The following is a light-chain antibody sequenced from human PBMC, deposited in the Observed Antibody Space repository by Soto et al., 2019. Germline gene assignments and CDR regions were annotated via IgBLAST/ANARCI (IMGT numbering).Light chain of an antibody. CDR3: AAWDDSLNGVV. CDR1: SSNIGSNT. V-gene: IGLV1-44*01. CDR2: SHN. Sequence: QLVLTQPPSASGTPGQRVTISCSGTSSNIGSNTVNWYQQLPGTAPKLLIYSHNQRPSGVPDRFSGSKSDTSASLAISGLQSEDEAEYYCAAWDDSLNGVVFGGGTKLTVL. J-gene: IGLJ2*01.